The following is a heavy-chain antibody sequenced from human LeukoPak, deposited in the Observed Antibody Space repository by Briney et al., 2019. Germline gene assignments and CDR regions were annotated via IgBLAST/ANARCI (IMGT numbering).Heavy chain of an antibody. CDR2: ISSSSSTI. CDR1: GFTFSSYN. J-gene: IGHJ4*02. D-gene: IGHD3-3*01. CDR3: ATTYYDFWSGYYMMAY. V-gene: IGHV3-48*02. Sequence: QTGGSLRLSCAASGFTFSSYNMNWVRQAPGKGLEWVSYISSSSSTIYYADSVKGRFTISRDNAKNSLYLQMNSLRDEDTAVYYCATTYYDFWSGYYMMAYWGQGTLVTVSS.